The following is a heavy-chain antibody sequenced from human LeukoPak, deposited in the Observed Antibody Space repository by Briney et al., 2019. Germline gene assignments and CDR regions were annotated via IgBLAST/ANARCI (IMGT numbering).Heavy chain of an antibody. D-gene: IGHD5-18*01. J-gene: IGHJ4*02. Sequence: SETLSLTCTVSGGSISSFYWNWIRQPAGKGLEWIGRIYTSGSTKYNPSLKSRVTMSGDTSKNQFSLKLSSVTAADTAVYYCARHGYPEGHLDYWGQGTLVTVSS. CDR3: ARHGYPEGHLDY. CDR2: IYTSGST. CDR1: GGSISSFY. V-gene: IGHV4-4*07.